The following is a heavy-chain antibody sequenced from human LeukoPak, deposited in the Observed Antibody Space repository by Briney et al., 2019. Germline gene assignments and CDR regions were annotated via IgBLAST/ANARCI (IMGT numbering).Heavy chain of an antibody. D-gene: IGHD2-15*01. V-gene: IGHV5-51*01. J-gene: IGHJ6*03. Sequence: GESLKISCKGSGYSFTSYWIGWVRQMPGKGLEWTGIIYPGDSDTRYSPSFQGQVTISADKSISTAYLQWSSLKASDTAMYYCARIVVAGYYYYYMDVWGKGTTVTVSS. CDR1: GYSFTSYW. CDR2: IYPGDSDT. CDR3: ARIVVAGYYYYYMDV.